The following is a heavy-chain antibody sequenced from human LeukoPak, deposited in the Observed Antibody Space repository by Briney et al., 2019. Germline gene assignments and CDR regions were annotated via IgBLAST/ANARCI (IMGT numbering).Heavy chain of an antibody. Sequence: GASVKVSCKASGYTFTSYDINWVRQATGQGLEWMGWMNPNSGNTGYAQKFQGRVTMTRNTSISTAYMELSSLRSEDTAVYYYARAMAVRYRRINWFDPWGQGTLVTVSS. CDR1: GYTFTSYD. CDR2: MNPNSGNT. D-gene: IGHD3-16*02. V-gene: IGHV1-8*01. CDR3: ARAMAVRYRRINWFDP. J-gene: IGHJ5*02.